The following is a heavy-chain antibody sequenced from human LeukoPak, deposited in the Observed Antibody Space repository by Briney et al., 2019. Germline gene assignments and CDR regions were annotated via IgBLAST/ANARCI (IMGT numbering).Heavy chain of an antibody. Sequence: SVKVSCKASGGTFSSYAISWVRQAPGQGLEWMGGIIPIFGTANYAQKFQGRVTITADESTSTAYMELSSLRSEDTAVYYCARDPYYCSGGSCYVAEYFQHWGQGTLVTASS. D-gene: IGHD2-15*01. CDR3: ARDPYYCSGGSCYVAEYFQH. CDR1: GGTFSSYA. CDR2: IIPIFGTA. V-gene: IGHV1-69*13. J-gene: IGHJ1*01.